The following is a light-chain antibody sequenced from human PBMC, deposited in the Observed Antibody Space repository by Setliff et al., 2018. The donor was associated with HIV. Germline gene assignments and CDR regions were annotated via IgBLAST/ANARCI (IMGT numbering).Light chain of an antibody. Sequence: QSALAQPASVSGSPGQSITISCTGTSSDVGTYRFVSWYQQHPGKVPKLMIYEVTKRPSGVSNRFSASESGNTASLTISGLQAEDEADYYCSAYAGVGTVFGTGTKVTVL. V-gene: IGLV2-23*02. CDR2: EVT. CDR1: SSDVGTYRF. J-gene: IGLJ1*01. CDR3: SAYAGVGTV.